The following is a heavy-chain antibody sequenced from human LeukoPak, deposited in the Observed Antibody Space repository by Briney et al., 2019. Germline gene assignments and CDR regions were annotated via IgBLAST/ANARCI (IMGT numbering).Heavy chain of an antibody. CDR3: ARVLESYCGGDCSFDY. CDR2: IIPIFGTA. D-gene: IGHD2-21*02. Sequence: SVKVSCKASGGTFSSYAISWVRQAPGQGLEWMGGIIPIFGTANYAQKFQGRVTVTADESTSTAYMELSSLRSEDTAVYYCARVLESYCGGDCSFDYWGQGTLVTVSS. CDR1: GGTFSSYA. V-gene: IGHV1-69*13. J-gene: IGHJ4*02.